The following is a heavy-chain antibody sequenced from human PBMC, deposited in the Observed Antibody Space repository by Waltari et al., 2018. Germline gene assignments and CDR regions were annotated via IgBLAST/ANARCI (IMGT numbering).Heavy chain of an antibody. J-gene: IGHJ6*02. CDR1: GYTLTELS. V-gene: IGHV1-24*01. CDR2: VDPEDGET. CDR3: ATGVLTTVTTVIGYYYYGMDV. Sequence: QVQLVQSGAEVTKPGASVKVSCNVSGYTLTELSMHWVRQAPGKGLEWMGGVDPEDGETIYAQKFQGRVTMTEDTSTDTAYMELSSLRSEDTAVYYCATGVLTTVTTVIGYYYYGMDVWGQGTTVTVSS. D-gene: IGHD4-17*01.